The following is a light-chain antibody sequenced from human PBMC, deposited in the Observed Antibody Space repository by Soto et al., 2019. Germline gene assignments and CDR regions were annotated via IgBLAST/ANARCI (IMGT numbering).Light chain of an antibody. CDR3: QQYGTSPGT. CDR1: QSISSTQ. CDR2: GAS. V-gene: IGKV3-20*01. J-gene: IGKJ1*01. Sequence: EMVLTQSPETLSLSPGERATLSCRASQSISSTQLVWYQQKPGQAPTLLIFGASSRATGIPDRFSGSGSGTDFTLTISGLQPEDFAVYYCQQYGTSPGTFGQGTKVDIK.